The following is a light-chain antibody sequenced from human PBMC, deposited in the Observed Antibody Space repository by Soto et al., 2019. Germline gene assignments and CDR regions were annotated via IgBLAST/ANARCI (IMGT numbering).Light chain of an antibody. J-gene: IGKJ1*01. CDR2: GAS. CDR1: QSVSSN. CDR3: QQYSNWSWT. V-gene: IGKV3-15*01. Sequence: EIVMTQSPATLSVSPGEKATLSCRASQSVSSNLAWYQQKPGQAPRLLISGASTRATGIPGRFSGSGSETEFTLTISSLQSEDFAVYYCQQYSNWSWTFGQGTKVEIK.